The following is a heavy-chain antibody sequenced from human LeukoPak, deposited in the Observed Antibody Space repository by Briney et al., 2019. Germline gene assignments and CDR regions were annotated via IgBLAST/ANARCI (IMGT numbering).Heavy chain of an antibody. CDR1: GFTFSDFW. Sequence: PGGSLRLSCAASGFTFSDFWMHWVRQAPGKGLVWVSRINTDGSSTSYADSVKGRFTISRDNSKNSLYLQMNSLRAEDTAVYYCASIYRGYSYVAFDIWGQGTMVTVSS. J-gene: IGHJ3*02. CDR3: ASIYRGYSYVAFDI. CDR2: INTDGSST. D-gene: IGHD5-18*01. V-gene: IGHV3-74*01.